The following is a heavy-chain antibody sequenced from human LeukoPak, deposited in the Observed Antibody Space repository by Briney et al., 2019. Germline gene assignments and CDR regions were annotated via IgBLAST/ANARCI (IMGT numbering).Heavy chain of an antibody. CDR3: ASLLGVRGVIRYYFDY. Sequence: ASVNVSCKTSGYTFTNYALHWVRQAPGQRPEWMGWITAANGNTKYSQNFQGRVAITRDTSASTAYMELSSLRSEDTAVYYCASLLGVRGVIRYYFDYWGQGTLVTVSS. CDR2: ITAANGNT. V-gene: IGHV1-3*01. CDR1: GYTFTNYA. J-gene: IGHJ4*02. D-gene: IGHD3-10*01.